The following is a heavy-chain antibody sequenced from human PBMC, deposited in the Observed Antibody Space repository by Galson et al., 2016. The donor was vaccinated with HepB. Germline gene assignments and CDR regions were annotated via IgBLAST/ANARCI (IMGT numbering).Heavy chain of an antibody. CDR2: ISPSGSS. D-gene: IGHD3/OR15-3a*01. CDR3: ARDQDWLLGGADI. Sequence: TLSLTCSVSGGSINRDGDYWTWIRQRPGEGLEWIGYISPSGSSFHNPSLNGRVLFSIDTSKSQFSLRLFSVTAADTATYFCARDQDWLLGGADIWGQGTRVTVSS. V-gene: IGHV4-31*03. J-gene: IGHJ3*02. CDR1: GGSINRDGDY.